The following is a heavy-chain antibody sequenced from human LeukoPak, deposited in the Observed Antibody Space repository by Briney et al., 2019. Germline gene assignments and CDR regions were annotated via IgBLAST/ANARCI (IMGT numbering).Heavy chain of an antibody. D-gene: IGHD3-3*01. CDR1: GGSISSYY. Sequence: PSETLSLTCTVSGGSISSYYWGWIRQPPGKGLEWIGNINYSRNPYYNPSLKSRVTISVDTSKNQFSLKLSSVTAADTAVYYCASGPANDYDFWSGYSTYYYYYMDVWGKGTTVTVSS. V-gene: IGHV4-39*07. CDR2: INYSRNP. J-gene: IGHJ6*03. CDR3: ASGPANDYDFWSGYSTYYYYYMDV.